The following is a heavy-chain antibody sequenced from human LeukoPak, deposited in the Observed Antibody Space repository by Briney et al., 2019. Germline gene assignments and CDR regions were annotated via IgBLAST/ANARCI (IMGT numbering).Heavy chain of an antibody. CDR2: IYYSGST. J-gene: IGHJ4*02. CDR1: GGSINNYY. Sequence: SETLSLTCTVSGGSINNYYWSWIRQPPGKGQEWIGYIYYSGSTNYNPSLKSRVTISVDTSKNQFSLKLSSVTAADTAVYYCAREDHTAMVDSWGQGTLVTVSS. V-gene: IGHV4-59*01. CDR3: AREDHTAMVDS. D-gene: IGHD5-18*01.